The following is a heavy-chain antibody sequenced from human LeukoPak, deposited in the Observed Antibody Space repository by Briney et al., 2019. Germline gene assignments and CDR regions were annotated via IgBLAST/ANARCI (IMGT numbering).Heavy chain of an antibody. Sequence: SETLSLTCTVSGGSISSGGYYWSWIRQHPGKGLEWIGYIYYSGSTYYNPSLTSRVTISVDTSKNQFSLKLSSVTAADTAVYYCARALVTGTPFDYWGQGTLVTVSS. CDR1: GGSISSGGYY. V-gene: IGHV4-31*03. D-gene: IGHD1-7*01. J-gene: IGHJ4*02. CDR2: IYYSGST. CDR3: ARALVTGTPFDY.